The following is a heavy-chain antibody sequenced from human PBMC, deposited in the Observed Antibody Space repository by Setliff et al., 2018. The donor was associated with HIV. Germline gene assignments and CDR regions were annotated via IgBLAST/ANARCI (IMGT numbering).Heavy chain of an antibody. CDR2: IRYDGDNQ. CDR1: RFTFSNYG. D-gene: IGHD6-19*01. CDR3: ARGSSGWGMDFYYYYMDV. J-gene: IGHJ6*03. Sequence: PGGSLRLSCAASRFTFSNYGMHWVRQAPGKGLKWVAFIRYDGDNQYYADSVRGRFTISRDNSKSTLYLRMNSLRAEDTAVYYCARGSSGWGMDFYYYYMDVWGKGTTVTVSS. V-gene: IGHV3-30*02.